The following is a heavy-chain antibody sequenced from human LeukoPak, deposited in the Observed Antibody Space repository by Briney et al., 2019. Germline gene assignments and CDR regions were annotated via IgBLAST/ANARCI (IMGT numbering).Heavy chain of an antibody. CDR1: GYTFTGYY. D-gene: IGHD6-13*01. Sequence: ASVKVSCKAPGYTFTGYYMHWVRQAPGQGLEWMGRINPNSGGTNYAQKFQGRVTMTRDTSISTAYMELSRLRSDDTAVYYCARGAAAAANTDYWGQGTLVTVSS. CDR3: ARGAAAAANTDY. J-gene: IGHJ4*02. V-gene: IGHV1-2*06. CDR2: INPNSGGT.